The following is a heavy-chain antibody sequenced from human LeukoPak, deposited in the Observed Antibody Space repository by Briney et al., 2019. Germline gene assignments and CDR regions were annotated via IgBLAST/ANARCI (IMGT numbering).Heavy chain of an antibody. J-gene: IGHJ4*02. Sequence: PSETLSLTCIVSGGSISSSTYYWGWIRRPPGKGLEWIGSIYYSGSTYYNPSLKSRVTVSVDTSKNQFSLKLSSVTAADTAVYYCVRGSTLRHYQYWGQGTLVTVSS. CDR1: GGSISSSTYY. V-gene: IGHV4-39*01. D-gene: IGHD3-16*01. CDR2: IYYSGST. CDR3: VRGSTLRHYQY.